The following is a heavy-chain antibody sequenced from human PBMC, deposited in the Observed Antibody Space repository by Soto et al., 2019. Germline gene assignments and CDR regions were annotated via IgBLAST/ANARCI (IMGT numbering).Heavy chain of an antibody. D-gene: IGHD3-22*01. CDR3: ARSTYYYDSSGYGFYYFDY. CDR2: IDWDDDK. J-gene: IGHJ4*02. V-gene: IGHV2-70*11. Sequence: SGPTLVNPTQTLTLTCTFSGFSLSTSGMCVSWIRQPPGKAMEWLARIDWDDDKYYSTSLKTRLTISKDTSKNQVVLTMTNMDPVDTATYYCARSTYYYDSSGYGFYYFDYWGQGTLVTVSS. CDR1: GFSLSTSGMC.